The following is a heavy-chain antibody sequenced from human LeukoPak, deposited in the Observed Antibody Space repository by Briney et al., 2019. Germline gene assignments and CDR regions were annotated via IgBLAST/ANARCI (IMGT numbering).Heavy chain of an antibody. D-gene: IGHD6-13*01. V-gene: IGHV3-21*01. Sequence: GGSPRLSCAASGFTFSSYSMNWVRQAPGKGLEWVSSISSSSSYIYYADSVKGRFTISRDNAKNSLYLQMNSLRAEDTAVYYCARVIAAAGIDYWGQGTLVTVSS. J-gene: IGHJ4*02. CDR1: GFTFSSYS. CDR3: ARVIAAAGIDY. CDR2: ISSSSSYI.